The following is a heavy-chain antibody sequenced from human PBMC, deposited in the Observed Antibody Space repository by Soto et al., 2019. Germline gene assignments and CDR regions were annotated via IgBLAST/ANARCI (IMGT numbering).Heavy chain of an antibody. J-gene: IGHJ4*02. CDR2: MNPNSGNT. D-gene: IGHD6-13*01. CDR3: AREQSSSWRFDC. V-gene: IGHV1-8*01. Sequence: QVQLVQSGAEVKKPGASVKVCCKASGYTFTSYDINWVRQATGQGLEWMGWMNPNSGNTGYAQKFQGRVTMTRNTSISTAYMERSSMRSEDTAVYYCAREQSSSWRFDCWGQVTLVTVSS. CDR1: GYTFTSYD.